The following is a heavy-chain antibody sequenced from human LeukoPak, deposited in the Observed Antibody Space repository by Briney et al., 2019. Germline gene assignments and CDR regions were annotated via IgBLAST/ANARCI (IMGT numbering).Heavy chain of an antibody. CDR1: GGSFSGYY. Sequence: SETLSLTCAVYGGSFSGYYWSWIRQPPGKGLEWIGEINHSGSTNYNSSLKSRVTISVDTSKNQFSLKLSSVTAADTAVYYCARGFKQQLVIRWFDPWGQGTLVTVSS. CDR3: ARGFKQQLVIRWFDP. V-gene: IGHV4-34*01. CDR2: INHSGST. D-gene: IGHD6-13*01. J-gene: IGHJ5*02.